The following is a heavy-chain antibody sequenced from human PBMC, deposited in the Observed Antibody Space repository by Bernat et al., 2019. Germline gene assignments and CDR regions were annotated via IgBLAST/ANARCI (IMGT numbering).Heavy chain of an antibody. CDR3: ARDLGDKNWPYIDY. CDR1: GFSLNNYR. D-gene: IGHD3-10*01. Sequence: EVQLVESGGGLVQPGGSLRLSCAVSGFSLNNYRMSWVRHAPGQGLEWVSYISVRGSPTVYADSLKGRFTISRDSDKNSLYLQRDALRDEDTAIYDCARDLGDKNWPYIDYWGQGTLVTVS. V-gene: IGHV3-48*02. J-gene: IGHJ4*02. CDR2: ISVRGSPT.